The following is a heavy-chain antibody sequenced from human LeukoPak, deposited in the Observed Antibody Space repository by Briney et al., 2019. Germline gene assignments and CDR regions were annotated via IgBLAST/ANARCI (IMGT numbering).Heavy chain of an antibody. CDR3: ARDIGGTGWFDP. CDR2: IGPSHSI. J-gene: IGHJ5*02. D-gene: IGHD1-26*01. CDR1: GSTFSSYG. Sequence: GESLRLSCAASGSTFSSYGMSWVRQAPGKGLEWISYIGPSHSIYYTDSVKGRFTISRDNAKNSVYLQMNSLRVEDTAVYYCARDIGGTGWFDPWGQGTLVTVSS. V-gene: IGHV3-48*01.